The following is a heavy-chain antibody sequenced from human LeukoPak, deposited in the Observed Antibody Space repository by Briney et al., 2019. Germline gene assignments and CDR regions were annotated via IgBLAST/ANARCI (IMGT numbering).Heavy chain of an antibody. D-gene: IGHD3-22*01. V-gene: IGHV3-30*02. CDR1: GFTFSSYG. J-gene: IGHJ4*02. Sequence: GSLRLSCAASGFTFSSYGMHWVRQAPGKGLEWVAFIRYDGSNKYYADSVKGRFTISRDNSKNTLYLQMNSLRAEDTAVYYCATNYYDSSGLDYWGQGTLVTVSS. CDR2: IRYDGSNK. CDR3: ATNYYDSSGLDY.